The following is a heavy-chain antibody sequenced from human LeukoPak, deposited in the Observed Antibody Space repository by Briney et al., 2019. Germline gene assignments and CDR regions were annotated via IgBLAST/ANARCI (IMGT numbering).Heavy chain of an antibody. D-gene: IGHD1-14*01. CDR3: ARDSHRHSGYYFDY. V-gene: IGHV4-61*02. CDR2: IYTSGST. J-gene: IGHJ4*02. Sequence: SQTLSLTCTVPGGSISSGSYYWSWIRQPAGKGLEWIGRIYTSGSTNYNPSLKSRVTISVDTSKNQFSLKLSSVTAADTAVYYCARDSHRHSGYYFDYWGQGTLVTVSS. CDR1: GGSISSGSYY.